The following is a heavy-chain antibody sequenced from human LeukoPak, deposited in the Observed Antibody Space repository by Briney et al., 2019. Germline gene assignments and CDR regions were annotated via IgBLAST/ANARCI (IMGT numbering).Heavy chain of an antibody. D-gene: IGHD3-22*01. Sequence: PGGSLRLSCAASGFTFSIYSMIWFRHSPGRGLGWVSSIRSSSSYLYYADPVNRRFTISSDNAKNPLYLQTPSLPAEATAVYSCARASPSSAYPSAPWGKGTLVTASS. CDR3: ARASPSSAYPSAP. CDR1: GFTFSIYS. CDR2: IRSSSSYL. V-gene: IGHV3-21*01. J-gene: IGHJ5*02.